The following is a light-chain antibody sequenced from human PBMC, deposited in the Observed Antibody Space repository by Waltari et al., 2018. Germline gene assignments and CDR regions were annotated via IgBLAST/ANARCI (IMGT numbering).Light chain of an antibody. CDR3: LLYDGSDQV. V-gene: IGLV7-43*01. Sequence: QTVVTQEPSLTVSPGGAVTLTCASSAGAVTSGNYPNWIQQKPGQVPRSLIHSTTNRHPWTPARLSGARLGGKAALTRSGVQPEDEAEYYCLLYDGSDQVFGRGTKLTVL. CDR1: AGAVTSGNY. CDR2: STT. J-gene: IGLJ3*02.